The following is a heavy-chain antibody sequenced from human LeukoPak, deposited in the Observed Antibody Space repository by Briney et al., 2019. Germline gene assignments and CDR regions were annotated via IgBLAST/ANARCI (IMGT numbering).Heavy chain of an antibody. CDR1: GGSISSSSYY. CDR3: ARPRLGATPFDAFDI. CDR2: IYYSGST. J-gene: IGHJ3*02. D-gene: IGHD1-26*01. Sequence: SETLSLTCTVSGGSISSSSYYWGWIRQPPGKGLEWIGSIYYSGSTYFNPSLKSRVTISVDTSKNQFSLKLSSVTAADTAVYYCARPRLGATPFDAFDIWGQGTMVTISS. V-gene: IGHV4-39*07.